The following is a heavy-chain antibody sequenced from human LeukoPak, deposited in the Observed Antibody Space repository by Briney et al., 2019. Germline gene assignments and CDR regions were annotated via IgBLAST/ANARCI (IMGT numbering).Heavy chain of an antibody. CDR1: GFAFSTYV. D-gene: IGHD2-8*02. V-gene: IGHV3-33*01. CDR3: ARDVTGSLDY. CDR2: IWFDGSKD. Sequence: GGSLRLSCAASGFAFSTYVMHWVRQAPGKGLEWVAIIWFDGSKDYLADSVKGRFTISRDNSRNTLFLQMDSLRVEDTALYYCARDVTGSLDYWGQGTLVTVSS. J-gene: IGHJ4*02.